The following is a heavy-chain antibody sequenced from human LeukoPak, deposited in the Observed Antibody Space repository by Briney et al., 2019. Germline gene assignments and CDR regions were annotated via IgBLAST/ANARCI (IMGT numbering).Heavy chain of an antibody. J-gene: IGHJ4*02. CDR3: ARCSSYDILTGYPKPPFDY. CDR1: GGTFSSYA. D-gene: IGHD3-9*01. V-gene: IGHV1-69*06. CDR2: IIPIFGTA. Sequence: SVKVSCTASGGTFSSYAISWVRQAPGQGLEWMGGIIPIFGTANYAQKFQGRVTITADKSTSTAYMELSSLRSEDTAVYYCARCSSYDILTGYPKPPFDYWGQGTLVTVSS.